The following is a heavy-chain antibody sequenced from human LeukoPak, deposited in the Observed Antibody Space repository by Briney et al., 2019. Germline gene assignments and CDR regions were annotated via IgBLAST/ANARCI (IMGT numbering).Heavy chain of an antibody. V-gene: IGHV4-4*07. CDR1: GGSISSYY. J-gene: IGHJ4*02. Sequence: SETLSLTXTVSGGSISSYYWSWFRQPAGKGLEWIGRIYTSGSTNYNPSLKSRVTMSVDTSKNQFSLKLSSVTAADTAVYYCARQTMVRGVISLFYFDYWGQGTLVTVSS. D-gene: IGHD3-10*01. CDR2: IYTSGST. CDR3: ARQTMVRGVISLFYFDY.